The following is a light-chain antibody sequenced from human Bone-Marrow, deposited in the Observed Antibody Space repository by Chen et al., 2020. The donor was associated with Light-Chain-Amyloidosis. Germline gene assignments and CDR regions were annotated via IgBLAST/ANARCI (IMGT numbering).Light chain of an antibody. V-gene: IGKV1-5*03. J-gene: IGKJ2*01. Sequence: DIRMTQSPSTLSASVGDRVTITCRASQDIGDWLAWFQQKPGKAPKLLIYKASNLQTGVPSRFSGSGSEKEFTLSINSLQPGDFATYVCQQSKLYLFTFGQGTKLDLK. CDR2: KAS. CDR1: QDIGDW. CDR3: QQSKLYLFT.